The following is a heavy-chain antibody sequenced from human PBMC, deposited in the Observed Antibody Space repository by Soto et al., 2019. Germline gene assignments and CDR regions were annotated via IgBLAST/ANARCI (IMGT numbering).Heavy chain of an antibody. Sequence: SETLSLTCSVSCGSISSYYWSWIRQPPGKGLEWIGYIYYSGSTNYNPSLKSRVTISVDTSKNQFSLKLSSVTAADTAVYYCARATAAAGIYYGMDVWGQGTTVTVSS. CDR2: IYYSGST. CDR3: ARATAAAGIYYGMDV. CDR1: CGSISSYY. J-gene: IGHJ6*02. V-gene: IGHV4-59*01. D-gene: IGHD6-13*01.